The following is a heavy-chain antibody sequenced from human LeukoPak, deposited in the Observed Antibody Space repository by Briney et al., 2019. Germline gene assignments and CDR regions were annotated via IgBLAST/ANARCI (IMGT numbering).Heavy chain of an antibody. D-gene: IGHD3-10*01. J-gene: IGHJ4*02. Sequence: GASVKVSCRESGYTLTSYSIQWVRQAPGQGLEWMGVINPSGGSTSYTQKFQGRVTMTRDTSTSTVYMELSSLTSEDTAVYYCARDSLPHFYTSGSQNPADYWGQGTLVTVSS. CDR3: ARDSLPHFYTSGSQNPADY. CDR1: GYTLTSYS. CDR2: INPSGGST. V-gene: IGHV1-46*01.